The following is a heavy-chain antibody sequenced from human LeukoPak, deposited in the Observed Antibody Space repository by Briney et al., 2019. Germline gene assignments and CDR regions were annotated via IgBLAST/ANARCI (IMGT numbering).Heavy chain of an antibody. CDR2: ISTSSSYI. D-gene: IGHD6-19*01. V-gene: IGHV3-21*01. Sequence: PGGSLRLSCAASGFIFSSYSMSWVRQAPGKGLEWVSSISTSSSYIYYADSVKGRFTISRDNAKNSLYLQMNSLRAEDTAVYYCTRDMSAVAEYYFDYWGQGTLVTVSS. J-gene: IGHJ4*02. CDR1: GFIFSSYS. CDR3: TRDMSAVAEYYFDY.